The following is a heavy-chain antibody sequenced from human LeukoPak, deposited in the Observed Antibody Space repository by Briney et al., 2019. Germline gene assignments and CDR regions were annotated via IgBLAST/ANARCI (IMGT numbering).Heavy chain of an antibody. CDR2: IYYSGST. V-gene: IGHV4-59*01. CDR1: GGSISSYH. J-gene: IGHJ3*02. CDR3: ARDYKRDAFDI. Sequence: PSETLSLTCTVSGGSISSYHWSWIRQPPGKGLEWIGYIYYSGSTNYNPSLKSRVTISVDTSKNQFSLKLSSVTAADTAVYYCARDYKRDAFDIWGQGTMVTVSS. D-gene: IGHD1-14*01.